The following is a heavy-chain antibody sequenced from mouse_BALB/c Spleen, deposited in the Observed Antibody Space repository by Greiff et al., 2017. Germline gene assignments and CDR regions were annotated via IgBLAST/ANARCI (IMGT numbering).Heavy chain of an antibody. CDR2: ISDGGSYT. Sequence: EVQGVESGGGLVKPGGSLKLSCAASGFTFSDYYMYWVRQTPEKRLEWVATISDGGSYTYYPDSVKGRFTISRDNAKNNLYLQMSSLKSEDTAMYYCARAAGLRRAMDYWGQGTSVTVSS. J-gene: IGHJ4*01. V-gene: IGHV5-4*02. CDR1: GFTFSDYY. D-gene: IGHD2-4*01. CDR3: ARAAGLRRAMDY.